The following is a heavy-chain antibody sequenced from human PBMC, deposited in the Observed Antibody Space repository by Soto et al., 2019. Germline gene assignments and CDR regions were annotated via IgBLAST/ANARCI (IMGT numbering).Heavy chain of an antibody. V-gene: IGHV4-59*01. D-gene: IGHD6-19*01. CDR1: GGSISSYY. CDR3: ARGSVGVAGTGSDY. CDR2: IYYSGST. J-gene: IGHJ4*02. Sequence: SETLSLTCTVSGGSISSYYWSWIRQPPGKGLEWIGYIYYSGSTNYNPSLKSRVTISVDTSKNQFSLKLSSVTAADTAVYYCARGSVGVAGTGSDYWGQGTLVTVSS.